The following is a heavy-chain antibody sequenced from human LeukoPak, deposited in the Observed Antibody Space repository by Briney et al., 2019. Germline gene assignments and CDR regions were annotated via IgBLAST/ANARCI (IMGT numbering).Heavy chain of an antibody. CDR2: ISGSGGST. CDR3: AKRYCSGGSCYPLDY. V-gene: IGHV3-23*01. J-gene: IGHJ4*02. D-gene: IGHD2-15*01. Sequence: GGSLRLSCAASGFTFSSYAMSWVPQSPGKGLEWVSAISGSGGSTYYADSVKGRFTISRDNSKNTLYLQMNSLRAEDTAVYYCAKRYCSGGSCYPLDYWGQGTLVTVSS. CDR1: GFTFSSYA.